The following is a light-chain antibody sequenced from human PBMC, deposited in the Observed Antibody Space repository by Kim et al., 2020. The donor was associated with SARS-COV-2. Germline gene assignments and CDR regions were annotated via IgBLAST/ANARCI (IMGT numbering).Light chain of an antibody. CDR1: ESIDTW. Sequence: DIQMTQSPSTLSASVGDRVTITCRASESIDTWLAWYQQKRGRAPRLLIYLASNLENGVPSRFSGTGSGTEFSLSITSLQPDDFASYYCQHYSRFPYTFGQGTKLEI. J-gene: IGKJ2*01. V-gene: IGKV1-5*03. CDR3: QHYSRFPYT. CDR2: LAS.